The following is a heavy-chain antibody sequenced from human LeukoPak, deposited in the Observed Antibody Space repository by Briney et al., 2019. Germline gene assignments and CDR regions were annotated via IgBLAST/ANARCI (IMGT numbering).Heavy chain of an antibody. CDR2: INHSGST. CDR3: ARDYDFWRGHYYYYMDV. J-gene: IGHJ6*03. D-gene: IGHD3-3*01. V-gene: IGHV4-34*01. Sequence: KPSETLSLTCAVYGGSFSGYYWSWIRQPPGKGLEWIGEINHSGSTNYNPSLKSRVTISVDTSKNQFSLKLSSVTAADTAAYYCARDYDFWRGHYYYYMDVWGKGTTVTVSS. CDR1: GGSFSGYY.